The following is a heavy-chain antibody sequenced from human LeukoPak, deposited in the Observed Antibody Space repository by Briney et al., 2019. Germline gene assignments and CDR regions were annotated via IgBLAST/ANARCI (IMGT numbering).Heavy chain of an antibody. CDR3: ARASDSSGYSPLYYYYGMDV. D-gene: IGHD3-22*01. J-gene: IGHJ6*02. CDR1: GYTFTSYG. CDR2: ISAYNGNT. V-gene: IGHV1-18*01. Sequence: ASVKVSCKASGYTFTSYGISWVRQAPGQGLEWMGRISAYNGNTNYAQKLQGRVTMTTDTSTSTAYMELRSLRSDDTAVYYCARASDSSGYSPLYYYYGMDVWGQGTTVTVSS.